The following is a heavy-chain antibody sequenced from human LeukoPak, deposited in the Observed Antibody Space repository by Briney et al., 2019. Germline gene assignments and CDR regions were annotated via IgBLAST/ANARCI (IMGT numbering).Heavy chain of an antibody. D-gene: IGHD4-17*01. J-gene: IGHJ4*02. V-gene: IGHV3-21*01. Sequence: GGSLRLSCAAATFTFSSYSMNWVRQAQGKGLEWVSSISSSSSYIYYADSVKGRFTISRDNAKNSLYLQMNSLRAEDTAVYYCARDLYGDYDVCFDYWGQGTLVTVSS. CDR1: TFTFSSYS. CDR3: ARDLYGDYDVCFDY. CDR2: ISSSSSYI.